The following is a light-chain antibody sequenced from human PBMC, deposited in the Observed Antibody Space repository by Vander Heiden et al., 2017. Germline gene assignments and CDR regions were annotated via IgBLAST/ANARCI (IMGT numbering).Light chain of an antibody. V-gene: IGLV2-14*01. CDR3: SSYTSSSTLV. CDR1: SSDVGGYNY. CDR2: DVS. Sequence: QSALTQPASVSASTGQSITISCTGTSSDVGGYNYVSWYQQHPGKAPKLMIYDVSNRPSGVSNRFSGSKSGNTASLTISGLQAEDEADYYCSSYTSSSTLVFGGGTKLTVL. J-gene: IGLJ2*01.